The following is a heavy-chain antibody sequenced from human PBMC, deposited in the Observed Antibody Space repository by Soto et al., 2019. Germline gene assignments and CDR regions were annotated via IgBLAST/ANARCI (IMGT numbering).Heavy chain of an antibody. D-gene: IGHD3-22*01. J-gene: IGHJ4*02. CDR3: AKDRLGSSGYYDY. V-gene: IGHV3-30*18. CDR1: GFTFSSYG. Sequence: GGSLRLSCAASGFTFSSYGMHWVRQAPGKGLEWVAVISYDGSNKYYADSVKGRFTISRDNSKNTLYLQMNSLRAEDTAVYYCAKDRLGSSGYYDYWGQGT. CDR2: ISYDGSNK.